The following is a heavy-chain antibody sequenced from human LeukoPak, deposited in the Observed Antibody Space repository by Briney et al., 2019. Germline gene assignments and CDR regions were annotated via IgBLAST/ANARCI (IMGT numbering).Heavy chain of an antibody. CDR1: GFTFSSYG. D-gene: IGHD1-26*01. CDR3: AGDRATSYFDY. J-gene: IGHJ4*02. V-gene: IGHV3-30*03. Sequence: GGSLRLSCAASGFTFSSYGMHWVRQAPGKGLEWVAVISYDGSNKYYADSVKGRFTISRDNSKNTLYLQINSLRAEDTAVYYCAGDRATSYFDYWGQGALVTISS. CDR2: ISYDGSNK.